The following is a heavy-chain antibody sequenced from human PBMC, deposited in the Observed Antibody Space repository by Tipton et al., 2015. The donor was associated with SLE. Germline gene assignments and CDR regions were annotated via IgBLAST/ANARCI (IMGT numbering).Heavy chain of an antibody. CDR2: IYYSGST. CDR1: VGSISSYY. V-gene: IGHV4-59*01. CDR3: ARDLTLDY. Sequence: TLSLTCSVSVGSISSYYWSWIRQPPGKGLEWIGYIYYSGSTNYNPSLKSRVTISVDTSKNQFPLKLSSVTAADTAVYYCARDLTLDYWGQGTLVTVSS. D-gene: IGHD4-23*01. J-gene: IGHJ4*02.